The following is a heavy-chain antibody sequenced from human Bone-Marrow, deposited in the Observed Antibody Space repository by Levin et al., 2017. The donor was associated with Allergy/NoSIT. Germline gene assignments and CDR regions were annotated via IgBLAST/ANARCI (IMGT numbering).Heavy chain of an antibody. V-gene: IGHV1-46*01. Sequence: ASVKVSCKASGYTFTSYYMHWVRQAPGQGLEWMGIINPSGGSTSYAQKFRGRVTMTRDTSTSTVYMELSSLRSEDTAVYYCARGGVLLWFRELFKQGADAFDIWGQGTMVTVSS. CDR1: GYTFTSYY. CDR2: INPSGGST. CDR3: ARGGVLLWFRELFKQGADAFDI. J-gene: IGHJ3*02. D-gene: IGHD3-10*01.